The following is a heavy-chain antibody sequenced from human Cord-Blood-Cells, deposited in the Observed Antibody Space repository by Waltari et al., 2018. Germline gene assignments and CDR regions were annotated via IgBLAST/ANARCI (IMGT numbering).Heavy chain of an antibody. Sequence: QVQLQQWGAGLLKPSETLSLTCAVYGGSFSGYYWSWIRQPPGKGLEWIGEINHSGSTNYNPSLKSRVTISVDTSKNQFSLKLSSVTAADTAVYYCARSWGYSSSSDYGMDVWGQGTTVTVSS. CDR1: GGSFSGYY. J-gene: IGHJ6*02. CDR2: INHSGST. CDR3: ARSWGYSSSSDYGMDV. D-gene: IGHD6-6*01. V-gene: IGHV4-34*01.